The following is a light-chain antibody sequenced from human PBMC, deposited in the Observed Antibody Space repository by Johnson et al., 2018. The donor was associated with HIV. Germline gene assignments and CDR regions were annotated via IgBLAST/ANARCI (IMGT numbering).Light chain of an antibody. J-gene: IGLJ1*01. CDR1: SSNIGNNY. V-gene: IGLV1-51*02. Sequence: QSVLTQPPSVSAAPGQKVTISCSGSSSNIGNNYVSWYQQLPGTAPKLLIYENNKRPSGIPDRFSGSNSGPSATLGITGLQTGDEADYYCGTWDSSLSAYVFGTGTKVTVL. CDR3: GTWDSSLSAYV. CDR2: ENN.